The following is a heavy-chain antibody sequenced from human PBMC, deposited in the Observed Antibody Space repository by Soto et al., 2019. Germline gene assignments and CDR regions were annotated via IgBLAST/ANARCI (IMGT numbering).Heavy chain of an antibody. CDR2: IYYSGST. V-gene: IGHV4-61*08. D-gene: IGHD3-22*01. CDR3: ARGHYYDSSRIDY. CDR1: GGSISSGDYY. J-gene: IGHJ4*02. Sequence: PSETLSLTCTVSGGSISSGDYYWSWIRQPPGKGLEWIGYIYYSGSTNYNPSLTSRVTISVDTSKNQFSLKLSSVTAADTAVYYCARGHYYDSSRIDYWGQGALVTVSS.